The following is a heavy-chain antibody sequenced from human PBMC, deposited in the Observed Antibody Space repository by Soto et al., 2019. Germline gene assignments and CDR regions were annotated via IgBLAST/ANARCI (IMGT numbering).Heavy chain of an antibody. CDR2: IIPIPGTA. J-gene: IGHJ6*02. V-gene: IGHV1-69*19. CDR3: ARSQGSSTSLEIYYYYYYGMDV. CDR1: GGTFGSYA. Sequence: QVQLVQSGAEVKKPGSSVKVSCKASGGTFGSYAISWVRQAPGQGLEWMGGIIPIPGTANYAQKFQGRGTIAADESTSKAYMELSSLRSEDKAVYYCARSQGSSTSLEIYYYYYYGMDVWGQGTTVTVSS. D-gene: IGHD2-2*01.